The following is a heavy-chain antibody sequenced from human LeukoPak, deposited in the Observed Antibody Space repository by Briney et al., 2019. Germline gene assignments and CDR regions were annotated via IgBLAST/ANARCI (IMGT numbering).Heavy chain of an antibody. J-gene: IGHJ4*02. CDR1: GFTFSIYT. Sequence: GGSLRLSCVASGFTFSIYTMSWVRQAPGKGLEWVSSITSSSSSIYSVDSVKGRLTISRDNAKNSLYLEMNSLRDEDTAVYYCARDLAWGAYWGQGTLVTVSS. CDR3: ARDLAWGAY. CDR2: ITSSSSSI. V-gene: IGHV3-21*01. D-gene: IGHD4/OR15-4a*01.